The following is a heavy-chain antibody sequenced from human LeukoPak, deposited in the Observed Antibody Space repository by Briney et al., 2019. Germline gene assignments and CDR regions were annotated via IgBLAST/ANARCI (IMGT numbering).Heavy chain of an antibody. CDR2: IYYSGST. CDR1: GGSISSYY. Sequence: SETLSRTCTVSGGSISSYYWSWSPQPPGKGLEWIGYIYYSGSTNYNPSLKSRVTISVDTSKNQFSLKLSSVTAADTAVYYCARAPTVTTYYFDYWGQGTLVTVSS. J-gene: IGHJ4*02. D-gene: IGHD4-17*01. V-gene: IGHV4-59*08. CDR3: ARAPTVTTYYFDY.